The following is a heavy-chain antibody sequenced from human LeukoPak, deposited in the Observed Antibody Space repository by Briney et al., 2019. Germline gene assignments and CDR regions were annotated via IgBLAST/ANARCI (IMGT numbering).Heavy chain of an antibody. D-gene: IGHD3-22*01. V-gene: IGHV4-61*02. CDR2: IYTSGST. CDR3: ARESYDSSGYES. J-gene: IGHJ4*02. Sequence: TSETLSLTCTVSGGSISSGSYYWSWIRQPAGKGLEWIGRIYTSGSTNYNPSLKSRVTISVDTSKNQFSLRLSSVTAADTAVYYCARESYDSSGYESWGQGTLVTVSS. CDR1: GGSISSGSYY.